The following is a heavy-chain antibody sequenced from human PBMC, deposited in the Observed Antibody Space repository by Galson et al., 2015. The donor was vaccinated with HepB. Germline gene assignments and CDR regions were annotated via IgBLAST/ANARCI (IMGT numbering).Heavy chain of an antibody. CDR1: GFTFDDYG. CDR3: ARVSPRDSDFDY. D-gene: IGHD2-21*02. J-gene: IGHJ4*02. V-gene: IGHV3-20*01. CDR2: INWNGGST. Sequence: SLRLSCAASGFTFDDYGMSWVRQAPGKGLEWVSGINWNGGSTGYADSVKGRFTISRDNAKNSLYLQMNSLRAEDTALYHCARVSPRDSDFDYWGQGTLVTVSS.